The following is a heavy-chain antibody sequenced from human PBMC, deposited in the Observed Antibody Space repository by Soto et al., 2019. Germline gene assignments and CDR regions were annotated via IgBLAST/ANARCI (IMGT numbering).Heavy chain of an antibody. D-gene: IGHD6-19*01. V-gene: IGHV1-69*01. CDR3: ARGKLNVQWLAPSFDY. J-gene: IGHJ4*02. CDR1: GGTFSSYA. Sequence: QVQLVQSGAEVKKPGSSVKVSCTASGGTFSSYAISWVRQAPGQGLEWMGGIIPIFGTANYAQKFQGRVTITADESTSTAYMELSSLRSEDTAVYYCARGKLNVQWLAPSFDYWGQGTLVTVSS. CDR2: IIPIFGTA.